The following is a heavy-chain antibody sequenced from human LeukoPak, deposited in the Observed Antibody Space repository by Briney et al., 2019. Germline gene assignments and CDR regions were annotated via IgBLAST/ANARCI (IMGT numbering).Heavy chain of an antibody. Sequence: KPGGSLRLSYAASGFPLSSYSMNWVRQAPGKGLEWVSSISSSSSYIYYADSVKDRFTISRDNAKNSLYLQMNRLRAEDTAVYYCARDLGQYYYDSSGPYFDYWGQGTLVTVSS. V-gene: IGHV3-21*01. D-gene: IGHD3-22*01. CDR3: ARDLGQYYYDSSGPYFDY. CDR2: ISSSSSYI. CDR1: GFPLSSYS. J-gene: IGHJ4*02.